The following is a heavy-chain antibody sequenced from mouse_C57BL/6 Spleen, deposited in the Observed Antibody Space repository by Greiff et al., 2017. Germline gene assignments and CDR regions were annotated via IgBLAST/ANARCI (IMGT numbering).Heavy chain of an antibody. V-gene: IGHV5-4*03. CDR1: GFTFSSYA. D-gene: IGHD2-2*01. CDR2: ISAGGSYT. J-gene: IGHJ4*01. CDR3: AVYYGYDGYAMDY. Sequence: EVKLVESGGGLVKPGGSLKLSCAASGFTFSSYAMSWVRQTPEKRLEWVATISAGGSYTYYPDNVKGRFTISRDNAKNNLYLQMSHLKSEDTAMYYCAVYYGYDGYAMDYWGQGTSGTVSS.